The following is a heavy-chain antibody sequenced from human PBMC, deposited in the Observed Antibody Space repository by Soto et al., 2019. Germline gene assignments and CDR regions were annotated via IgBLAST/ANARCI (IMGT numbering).Heavy chain of an antibody. Sequence: SETLSLTCTVSGGSISSYYWSWIRQPPGKGLEWIGYIYYSGSTNYNPSLKSRVTISVDTSKNQFSLKLSSVTAADTAVYYCARDLLDGTYVWGQGTTVTVSS. CDR1: GGSISSYY. J-gene: IGHJ6*02. CDR3: ARDLLDGTYV. CDR2: IYYSGST. V-gene: IGHV4-59*01.